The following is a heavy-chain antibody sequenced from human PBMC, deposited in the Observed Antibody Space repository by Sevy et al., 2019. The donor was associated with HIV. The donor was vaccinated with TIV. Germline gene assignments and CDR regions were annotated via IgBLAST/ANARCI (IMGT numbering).Heavy chain of an antibody. Sequence: SETLSLTCTVSGGSISSYYWSWIRQPPGKGLEWIGYIYYSGSTNYNPSLKSRVTISVDTSKNQFSLKLGSVTAADTAVYYCARAGYSYGRGMDVWGQGTTVTVSS. CDR3: ARAGYSYGRGMDV. V-gene: IGHV4-59*01. CDR2: IYYSGST. D-gene: IGHD5-18*01. CDR1: GGSISSYY. J-gene: IGHJ6*02.